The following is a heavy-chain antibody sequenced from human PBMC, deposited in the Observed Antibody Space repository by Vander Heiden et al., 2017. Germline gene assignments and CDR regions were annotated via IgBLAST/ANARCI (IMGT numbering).Heavy chain of an antibody. V-gene: IGHV3-30*18. CDR2: ISYDGSNK. J-gene: IGHJ5*02. D-gene: IGHD1-26*01. CDR3: AKNGDPWELLGWFDP. Sequence: QVQLVESGGGVVQPGRSLRPSCAASGITFIVNGMHWDRQAPGTGLVWVSVISYDGSNKYYADSVKGRFTISRDNSTNTLYLQMNSLRAEDTAVYYCAKNGDPWELLGWFDPWGQGTLVTVSS. CDR1: GITFIVNG.